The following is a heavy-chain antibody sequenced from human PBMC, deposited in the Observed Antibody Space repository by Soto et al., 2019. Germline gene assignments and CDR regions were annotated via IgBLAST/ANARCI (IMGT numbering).Heavy chain of an antibody. Sequence: VQLLESGGGLVQPGGSLRLSCAASGFTFSSFAMSWVRQAPGKGLEWVAGISGSGGSTYYADSVKSRFTIARDKSKNTLHLQMDSLRVEDTAVYYCAKEGGSYSGAFDIWGQGTMVTVSS. V-gene: IGHV3-23*01. CDR1: GFTFSSFA. CDR3: AKEGGSYSGAFDI. CDR2: ISGSGGST. D-gene: IGHD1-26*01. J-gene: IGHJ3*02.